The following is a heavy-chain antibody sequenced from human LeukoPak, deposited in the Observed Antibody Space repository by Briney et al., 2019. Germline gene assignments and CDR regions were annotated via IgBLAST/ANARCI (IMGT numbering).Heavy chain of an antibody. D-gene: IGHD3-16*01. CDR3: ARGYVSPDAFDV. CDR2: IYSGGST. V-gene: IGHV3-53*01. CDR1: GFTVSSNY. Sequence: GGSLRLSCAASGFTVSSNYVSWVRQAPGKGLEWVSVIYSGGSTYYADSVKGRFTISRDNSKNTLYLQMNSLRAEDTAVYYCARGYVSPDAFDVWGQGTMVTVSS. J-gene: IGHJ3*01.